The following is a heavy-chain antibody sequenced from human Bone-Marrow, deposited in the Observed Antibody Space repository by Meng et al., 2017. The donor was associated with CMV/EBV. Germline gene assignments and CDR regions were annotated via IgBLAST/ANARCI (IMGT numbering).Heavy chain of an antibody. Sequence: ASVKVSCKASGYTFTSYGISWVRQAPGQGLEWMGWSSAYNGNTNYAQKLQGRVTMTTDTSTRTAYMELRSLRSDDTAVYYCARDDRTTYYDFWSGGSGMDVWGQGTTVTVSS. D-gene: IGHD3-3*01. J-gene: IGHJ6*02. CDR2: SSAYNGNT. V-gene: IGHV1-18*01. CDR3: ARDDRTTYYDFWSGGSGMDV. CDR1: GYTFTSYG.